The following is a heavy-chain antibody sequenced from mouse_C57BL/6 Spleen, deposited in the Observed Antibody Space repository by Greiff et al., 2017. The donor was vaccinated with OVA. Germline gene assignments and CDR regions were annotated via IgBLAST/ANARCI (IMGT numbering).Heavy chain of an antibody. CDR2: INPNNGGT. CDR1: GYTFTDYN. J-gene: IGHJ1*03. CDR3: ARAGAGSSPWYFDV. V-gene: IGHV1-18*01. D-gene: IGHD1-1*01. Sequence: VQLQQSGPELVKPGASVKIPCKASGYTFTDYNMDWVKQSHGKSLEWIGDINPNNGGTIYNQKFKGKATLTVDKSSSTAYMELRSLTSEDTAVYYCARAGAGSSPWYFDVWGTGTTVTVSS.